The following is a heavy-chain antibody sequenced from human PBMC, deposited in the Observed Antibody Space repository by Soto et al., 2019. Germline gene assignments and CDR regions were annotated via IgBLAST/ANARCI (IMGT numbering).Heavy chain of an antibody. D-gene: IGHD1-26*01. CDR3: AREPVGPDYAMDV. CDR1: GFAFSSYG. J-gene: IGHJ6*02. Sequence: QVQLVESGGGVVQPGRSLILCCAASGFAFSSYGMHWVRQTPGKGLEWVAVLGFDGGGRYYADSVKGRFTISRDNSKNTLHLQMDSLRVEDSAFYYCAREPVGPDYAMDVWGQGTTVTVSS. V-gene: IGHV3-33*01. CDR2: LGFDGGGR.